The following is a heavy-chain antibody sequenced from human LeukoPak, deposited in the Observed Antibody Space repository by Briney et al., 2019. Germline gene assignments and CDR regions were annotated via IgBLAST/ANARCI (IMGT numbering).Heavy chain of an antibody. D-gene: IGHD5-12*01. CDR1: GFSSSNYA. Sequence: PGGSLRLSCAASGFSSSNYAMSWVRQAPGKGLEWVSAISGGGGTTYYTDSVKGRFTISRDNSKNTLYLQMNSLRAEDTAVYYCAKDLSGGYDYFDYWGQGTLVTVSS. CDR2: ISGGGGTT. CDR3: AKDLSGGYDYFDY. V-gene: IGHV3-23*01. J-gene: IGHJ4*02.